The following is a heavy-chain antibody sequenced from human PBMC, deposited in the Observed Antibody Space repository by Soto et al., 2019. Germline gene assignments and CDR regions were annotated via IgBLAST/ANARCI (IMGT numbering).Heavy chain of an antibody. Sequence: QVKLQESGPGLVKPSQTLSLTCTVSGGSISSGGYYWSWIRQHPGKGLEWIGYIYQSGSTYYNPSLKSRITISVDTSTNQFSLKESPVTAADTAVYYCARDAEGRPNWFDPWGRGTLVTVSS. CDR3: ARDAEGRPNWFDP. CDR2: IYQSGST. V-gene: IGHV4-31*03. CDR1: GGSISSGGYY. J-gene: IGHJ5*02. D-gene: IGHD2-15*01.